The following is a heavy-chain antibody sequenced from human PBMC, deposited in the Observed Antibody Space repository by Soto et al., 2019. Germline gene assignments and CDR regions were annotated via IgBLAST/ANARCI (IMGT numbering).Heavy chain of an antibody. CDR2: IYHSGST. CDR1: GGSISSSSYF. Sequence: SETLSLTYAVSGGSISSSSYFWSWIRQPPGKGLEWVGYIYHSGSTYYNPSLKSRVTISVDRSKNQFSLKLSSVTAADTAVYYCARGMTTVTTLDYWGQGTLVTVSS. V-gene: IGHV4-30-2*01. J-gene: IGHJ4*02. CDR3: ARGMTTVTTLDY. D-gene: IGHD4-4*01.